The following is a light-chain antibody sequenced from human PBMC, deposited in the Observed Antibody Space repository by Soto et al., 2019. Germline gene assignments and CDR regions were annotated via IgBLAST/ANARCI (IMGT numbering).Light chain of an antibody. CDR1: SSDVGGYNY. V-gene: IGLV2-14*01. CDR3: SSYTSSSTLWV. Sequence: QSALTQPAAVSGSPGQSITISCTGTSSDVGGYNYVSWYQPHPGKAPTLMIYDVSNRPSGVYNRFSGSKSGNTASLNISGLQAEDEAEYYCSSYTSSSTLWVFGGGTKATVL. CDR2: DVS. J-gene: IGLJ3*02.